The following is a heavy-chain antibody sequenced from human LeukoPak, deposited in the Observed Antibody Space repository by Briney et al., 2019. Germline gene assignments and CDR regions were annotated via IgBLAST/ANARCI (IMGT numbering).Heavy chain of an antibody. CDR3: ARGITFGGVIVNVFDI. Sequence: GASVKVSCKVSGYTLTELSMHWVRQAPGKGLEWMGGFDPEDGETIYAQKFQGRVTMTEDTSTDTACMELSSLRSEDTAVYYCARGITFGGVIVNVFDIWGQGTMVTVSS. CDR1: GYTLTELS. D-gene: IGHD3-16*02. CDR2: FDPEDGET. J-gene: IGHJ3*02. V-gene: IGHV1-24*01.